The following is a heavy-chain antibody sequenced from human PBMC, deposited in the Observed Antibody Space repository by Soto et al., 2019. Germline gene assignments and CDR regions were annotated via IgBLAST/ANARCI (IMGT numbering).Heavy chain of an antibody. CDR3: ARDRMVTGNTSRVYYGMDV. D-gene: IGHD1-7*01. J-gene: IGHJ6*02. V-gene: IGHV3-33*01. CDR2: IWYDGSNK. Sequence: GGSLRLSCAASGFTFSSYGMHWVRQAPGKGLEWVAVIWYDGSNKYYADSVKGRFTISRDNSKNTLYLQMNSLRAEDTAVYYCARDRMVTGNTSRVYYGMDVWGQGTTVTVSS. CDR1: GFTFSSYG.